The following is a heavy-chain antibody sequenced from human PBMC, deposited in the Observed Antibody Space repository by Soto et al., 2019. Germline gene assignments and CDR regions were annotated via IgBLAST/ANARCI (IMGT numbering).Heavy chain of an antibody. D-gene: IGHD5-12*01. V-gene: IGHV1-69*12. Sequence: QVQLVQSGAEVKKPESSVKVSCKAPGGTFSTYAISWVRQAPGQGLEWMGGIIPMFGTANYAQRFQDRVTTTADESTNTVYMELSSLRAEDTAVYFCASGIRLWLRRINDGYSGWGQGTLVTVSS. CDR1: GGTFSTYA. CDR3: ASGIRLWLRRINDGYSG. CDR2: IIPMFGTA. J-gene: IGHJ4*02.